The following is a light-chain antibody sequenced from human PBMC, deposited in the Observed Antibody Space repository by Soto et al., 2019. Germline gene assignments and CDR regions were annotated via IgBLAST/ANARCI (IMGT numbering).Light chain of an antibody. CDR2: DNN. Sequence: QSVLTQPPSVSAAPGQKVTISCSGGSFNIGDNYVSWYQQLPGTAPKLLIYDNNKRPSGIPDRFSGSKSGTSATLDISGLPTGDEADYYCGSWDTSLSGIIFGGGTKLTVL. J-gene: IGLJ2*01. V-gene: IGLV1-51*01. CDR1: SFNIGDNY. CDR3: GSWDTSLSGII.